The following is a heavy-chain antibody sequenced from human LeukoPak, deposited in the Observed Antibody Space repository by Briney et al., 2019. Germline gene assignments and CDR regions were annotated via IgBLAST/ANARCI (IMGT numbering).Heavy chain of an antibody. D-gene: IGHD4-11*01. Sequence: GGSLRLSCAASGFIFSNYAMHWVRQAPGKGLEWISIISYDGSNRYYPASVEGRFTISRDNSNNTLYLQMNSLTTEDTAVYYCAKQLYSNGYRWFDPWGQGTLVIVSS. V-gene: IGHV3-30-3*02. CDR3: AKQLYSNGYRWFDP. CDR2: ISYDGSNR. J-gene: IGHJ5*02. CDR1: GFIFSNYA.